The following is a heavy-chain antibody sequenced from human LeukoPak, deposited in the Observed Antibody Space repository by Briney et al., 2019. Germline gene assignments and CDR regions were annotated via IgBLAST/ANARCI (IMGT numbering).Heavy chain of an antibody. D-gene: IGHD3-22*01. Sequence: PGGSLRLSCVASGITLSSYWLSWVRQAPGKGPEWVANIRGDGVEKYYVASVQGRFTISRDNAENSLSLQMNSLRAEDTAVYYCARITNSGSYWVFDYWGQGTLVTVSS. CDR1: GITLSSYW. CDR3: ARITNSGSYWVFDY. CDR2: IRGDGVEK. V-gene: IGHV3-7*04. J-gene: IGHJ4*02.